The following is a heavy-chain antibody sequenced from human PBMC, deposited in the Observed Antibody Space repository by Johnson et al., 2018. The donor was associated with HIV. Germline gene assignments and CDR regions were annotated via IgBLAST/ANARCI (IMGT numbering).Heavy chain of an antibody. V-gene: IGHV3-30*04. D-gene: IGHD1-14*01. Sequence: QEKLVESGGGVVQPGRFLRLSCAASGFTFTSYAMHWVRQAPGKGLEWVAVISYDASHKYYADSVKGRFTIYRDNSKNTLFLQMNSLRADETAVFYCAGATTSKDHAFDIWGQGTMVTVSS. CDR2: ISYDASHK. CDR1: GFTFTSYA. CDR3: AGATTSKDHAFDI. J-gene: IGHJ3*02.